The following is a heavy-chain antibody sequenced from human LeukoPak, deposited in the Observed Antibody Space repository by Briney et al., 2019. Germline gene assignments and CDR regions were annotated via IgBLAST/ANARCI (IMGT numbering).Heavy chain of an antibody. V-gene: IGHV4-59*01. Sequence: SETLSLTRTGSGVSIISYYWSWIRQPPGKGLGGIGDIYYSGRTNYNPSLKSRVTISVDTSKTPFSMKLSPVTAADTAVYYCARVPTDYYMDVWGKGTTVTVSS. D-gene: IGHD1-26*01. CDR2: IYYSGRT. CDR1: GVSIISYY. J-gene: IGHJ6*03. CDR3: ARVPTDYYMDV.